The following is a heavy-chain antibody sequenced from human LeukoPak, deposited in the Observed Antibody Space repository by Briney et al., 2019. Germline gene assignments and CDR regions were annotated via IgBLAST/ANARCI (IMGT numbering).Heavy chain of an antibody. V-gene: IGHV4-39*07. CDR2: INHSGRT. CDR1: GGSISSSSYY. Sequence: PSETLSLTCTVSGGSISSSSYYWSWIRQPPGKGLEWIGEINHSGRTNYNPSLKSRITISVDTSKSQFSLKLSSVTAADTAVFYCARGRFTYSYDTTGYFLDYWGQGALVTVSS. J-gene: IGHJ4*02. D-gene: IGHD3-22*01. CDR3: ARGRFTYSYDTTGYFLDY.